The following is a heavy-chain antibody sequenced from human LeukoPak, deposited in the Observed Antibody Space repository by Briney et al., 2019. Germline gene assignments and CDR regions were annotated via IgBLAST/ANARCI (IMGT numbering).Heavy chain of an antibody. CDR3: AKVKVGWATPDYGMDV. CDR1: GFTFNKYA. D-gene: IGHD1-26*01. Sequence: GGSLRLSCSASGFTFNKYAMSWFRQAPGRGLEWVSGISANGGTTYYTDSVKGRFTISRDSTKNTLYLQMNSLRAEDTAVYYCAKVKVGWATPDYGMDVWGQGTTVTVSS. CDR2: ISANGGTT. V-gene: IGHV3-23*01. J-gene: IGHJ6*02.